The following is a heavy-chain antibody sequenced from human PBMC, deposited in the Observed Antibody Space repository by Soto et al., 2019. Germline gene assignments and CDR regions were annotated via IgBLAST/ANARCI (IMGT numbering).Heavy chain of an antibody. Sequence: PSETLSLTCTVSGGSISSYYWSWIRQPPGKGLEWIGYIYYSGSTNYNPSLKSRVTISVDTSKNQFSLKLSSVTAADTAVYYCARDGGVVPAAKWFDPWGQGTLVTVS. J-gene: IGHJ5*02. D-gene: IGHD2-2*01. CDR3: ARDGGVVPAAKWFDP. CDR1: GGSISSYY. V-gene: IGHV4-59*01. CDR2: IYYSGST.